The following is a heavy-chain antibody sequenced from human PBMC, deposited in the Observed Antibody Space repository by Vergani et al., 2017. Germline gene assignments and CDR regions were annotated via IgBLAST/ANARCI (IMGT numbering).Heavy chain of an antibody. Sequence: QVQLKESGPGLVKPSETLSLTCIVSGDSINNGNYSWGWIRQPPGKGLEWIGSVYYNGSTYYNPSLKSRVTTSVDASKNQFSLKLSSVTAADTAVYYCARPGYCSSTSCYGDAFDIWGQGTMVTVSS. D-gene: IGHD2-2*01. J-gene: IGHJ3*02. CDR2: VYYNGST. CDR1: GDSINNGNYS. V-gene: IGHV4-39*01. CDR3: ARPGYCSSTSCYGDAFDI.